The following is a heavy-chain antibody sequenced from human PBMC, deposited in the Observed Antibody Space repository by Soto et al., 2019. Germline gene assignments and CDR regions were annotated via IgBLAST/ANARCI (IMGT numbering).Heavy chain of an antibody. CDR3: AREMRPYDIFTASERGWFDP. J-gene: IGHJ5*02. CDR2: INPSGGST. CDR1: GYTFTSYY. Sequence: GASVKVSCKASGYTFTSYYMHWVRQAPGQGLEWMGIINPSGGSTSYAQKFQGRVTMTRDTSTSTVYMELSSLRSEDTAVYYCAREMRPYDIFTASERGWFDPWGQGPLVTVYS. V-gene: IGHV1-46*01. D-gene: IGHD3-9*01.